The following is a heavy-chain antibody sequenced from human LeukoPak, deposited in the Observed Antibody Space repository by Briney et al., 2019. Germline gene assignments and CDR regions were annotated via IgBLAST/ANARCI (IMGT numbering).Heavy chain of an antibody. D-gene: IGHD1-26*01. V-gene: IGHV3-48*03. CDR2: ISGSGSTI. CDR3: TSSGSYFVTYFDY. CDR1: GFTFNKYE. J-gene: IGHJ4*02. Sequence: GGSLRLSCAASGFTFNKYEMNWVRQAPGKGLEWVSYISGSGSTIYYADSVKGRFTISRDNTKKSLYLQMNSLRAEDTAVYYCTSSGSYFVTYFDYWGQGTLVTVSS.